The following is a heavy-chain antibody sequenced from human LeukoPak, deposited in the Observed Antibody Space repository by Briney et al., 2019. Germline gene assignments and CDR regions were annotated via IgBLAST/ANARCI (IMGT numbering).Heavy chain of an antibody. J-gene: IGHJ4*02. CDR1: GGSISDNIYY. Sequence: SETLSLTCTVSGGSISDNIYYWGWIRQPPGKGLEWIGTIYYSGSTYYNPSLRSRVTISVDTSKNQFSLKLSSVTAADTAVYYCARGDDILTGYPSFDYWGQGTLVTVSS. D-gene: IGHD3-9*01. CDR2: IYYSGST. V-gene: IGHV4-39*07. CDR3: ARGDDILTGYPSFDY.